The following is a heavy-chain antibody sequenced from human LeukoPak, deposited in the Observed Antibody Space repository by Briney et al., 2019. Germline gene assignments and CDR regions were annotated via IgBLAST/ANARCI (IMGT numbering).Heavy chain of an antibody. CDR1: DDSISDYY. CDR2: FHNSGTS. CDR3: ASGGRKGWRPYFDY. J-gene: IGHJ4*02. Sequence: SETLSLTCTVSDDSISDYYRGWIRQPPGKGLEWIGYFHNSGTSTYNPSLKSRVTISVDKSKNQFSLKLSSVTAADTAVYYCASGGRKGWRPYFDYWGQGTLVTVSS. D-gene: IGHD3-3*01. V-gene: IGHV4-59*12.